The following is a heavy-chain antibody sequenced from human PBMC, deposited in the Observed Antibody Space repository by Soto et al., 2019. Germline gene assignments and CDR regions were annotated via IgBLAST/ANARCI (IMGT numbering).Heavy chain of an antibody. Sequence: HPGGSLRLSCAASGFTFSSYDMHWVRQATGKGLEWVSGIGTAGDTYYVGSVKGRFTISRENAKNSLYLQMNSPRAEDTAVYYCARVKSSGWYYFDYWGQGTLVTVSS. V-gene: IGHV3-13*01. CDR3: ARVKSSGWYYFDY. CDR1: GFTFSSYD. CDR2: IGTAGDT. D-gene: IGHD6-19*01. J-gene: IGHJ4*02.